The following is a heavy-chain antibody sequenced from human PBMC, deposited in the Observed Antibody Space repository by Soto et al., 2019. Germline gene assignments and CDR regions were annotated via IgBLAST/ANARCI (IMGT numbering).Heavy chain of an antibody. CDR2: MNPNSGNT. V-gene: IGHV1-8*01. Sequence: QVHLVQSGAEVRKPGASVKVSCKASGYTFTSYDMNWVRQATGQGLEWMGWMNPNSGNTAYAQKFQARVTMTRNTSISTAHMELSSLRSEDTAVYYCARERRRGFAPWGQGNRVNVSS. CDR1: GYTFTSYD. CDR3: ARERRRGFAP. J-gene: IGHJ5*02.